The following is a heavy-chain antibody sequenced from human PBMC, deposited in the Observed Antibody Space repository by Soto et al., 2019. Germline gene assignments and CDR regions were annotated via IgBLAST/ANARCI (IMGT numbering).Heavy chain of an antibody. CDR3: AKHSSGWSEEARFDY. V-gene: IGHV3-23*01. CDR1: GFTFSSYA. D-gene: IGHD6-19*01. Sequence: GGSLRLSCAASGFTFSSYAMSWVRQAPGKGLEWVSAISGSGGSTYYADSVKGRFTISRDNSKNTLYLQMNSLRAEDTAVYYCAKHSSGWSEEARFDYWGQGTLVTVSS. J-gene: IGHJ4*02. CDR2: ISGSGGST.